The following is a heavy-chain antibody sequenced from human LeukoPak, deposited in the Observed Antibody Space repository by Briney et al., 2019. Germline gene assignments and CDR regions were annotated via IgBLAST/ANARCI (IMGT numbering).Heavy chain of an antibody. CDR2: IRNQANTYAS. D-gene: IGHD2-21*02. CDR3: TRSGGDYYYYYGMDV. J-gene: IGHJ6*02. V-gene: IGHV3-73*01. CDR1: GVTFSGAA. Sequence: GCLRLSCAPPGVTFSGAAMYSVRQASGKRLEWVGRIRNQANTYASEYAASVRGIFTTTNDDSKNPAYLKMNSLKPEDTAVYYCTRSGGDYYYYYGMDVWGQGTTVTVSS.